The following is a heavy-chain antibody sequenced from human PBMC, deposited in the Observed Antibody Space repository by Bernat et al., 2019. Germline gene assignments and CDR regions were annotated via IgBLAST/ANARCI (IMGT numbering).Heavy chain of an antibody. J-gene: IGHJ4*02. CDR2: INPNSGGT. CDR3: ARSILSVDARLDY. D-gene: IGHD2-8*01. CDR1: GYTFTGYY. Sequence: QVQLVQSGAEVKKPGASVKVSCKASGYTFTGYYMHWVRQAPGQGLEWMGWINPNSGGTNYAQKFQDWVTMTRDTSISTAYMELSRLRSDDTAMYYCARSILSVDARLDYWGQGTLVTVSS. V-gene: IGHV1-2*04.